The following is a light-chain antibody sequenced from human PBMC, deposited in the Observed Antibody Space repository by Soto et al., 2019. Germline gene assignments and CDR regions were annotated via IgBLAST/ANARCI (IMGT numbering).Light chain of an antibody. CDR2: EVS. Sequence: QSALTQPPSASGSPGQSVTISCTGTSSDVGGYNYVSSYQQHPGKAPKLMIYEVSKRPSGVPDRFSGSKSGNTASLTVSGLQAEDEADYYCSSYAGSNNLVFGGGTKVTVL. CDR1: SSDVGGYNY. CDR3: SSYAGSNNLV. J-gene: IGLJ2*01. V-gene: IGLV2-8*01.